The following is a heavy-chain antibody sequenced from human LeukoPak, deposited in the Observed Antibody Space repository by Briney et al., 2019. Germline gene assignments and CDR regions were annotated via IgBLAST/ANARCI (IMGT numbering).Heavy chain of an antibody. Sequence: GGSLRLSCAASGFTFSSYAMSWVRQAPGKGLEWVSAISGSGGSTYYADSVKGRFTISRDNSKNTLYLQMNSLRAEDTAVYYCAPLITFFGGFIIPQIYFDSGGQGPLVPVPS. D-gene: IGHD3-3*01. V-gene: IGHV3-23*01. J-gene: IGHJ4*02. CDR3: APLITFFGGFIIPQIYFDS. CDR1: GFTFSSYA. CDR2: ISGSGGST.